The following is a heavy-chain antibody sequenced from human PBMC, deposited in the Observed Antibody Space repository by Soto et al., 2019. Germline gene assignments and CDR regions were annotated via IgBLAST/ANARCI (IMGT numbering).Heavy chain of an antibody. V-gene: IGHV1-46*01. Sequence: QVHLVQSGAEVKKPGVSVKVSCEASEYTFTSYYIHWVRQAPGQGFEWMGIVTPSDGSPTYAPKFQGRVTMTRDTSTSTVYMELSSLRSEDTAVYYCARARMHQAPYFFDYWGHVTLVTVSS. CDR2: VTPSDGSP. CDR3: ARARMHQAPYFFDY. CDR1: EYTFTSYY. D-gene: IGHD2-8*01. J-gene: IGHJ4*03.